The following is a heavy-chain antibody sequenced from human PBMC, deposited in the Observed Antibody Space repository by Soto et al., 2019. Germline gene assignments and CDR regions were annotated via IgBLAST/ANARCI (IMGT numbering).Heavy chain of an antibody. CDR3: ARLVEHGSGWNEH. CDR1: GFTFSDYW. Sequence: QVQLVESGGDLVKVGGALRLSWAASGFTFSDYWMSWIRQAPEKGLEWVAYISTRSSIIYYADSVKGRFTISRDDAKRSLYLHMNSLRAEDTATYYCARLVEHGSGWNEHWGQGTLVTVSS. J-gene: IGHJ4*02. D-gene: IGHD6-19*01. V-gene: IGHV3-11*01. CDR2: ISTRSSII.